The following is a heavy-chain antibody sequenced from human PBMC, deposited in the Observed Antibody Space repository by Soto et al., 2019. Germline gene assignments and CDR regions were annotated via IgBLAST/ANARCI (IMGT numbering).Heavy chain of an antibody. CDR3: ARRYGGHFDY. D-gene: IGHD3-16*01. Sequence: PLETLSLTCTVSGGSISSYYWSWIRQPPGKGLEWIGYIYYSGSTNYNPSLKSRVTISVDTSKNQFSLKLSSVTAADTAVYYCARRYGGHFDYWGQGTLVTVSS. V-gene: IGHV4-59*01. CDR1: GGSISSYY. J-gene: IGHJ4*02. CDR2: IYYSGST.